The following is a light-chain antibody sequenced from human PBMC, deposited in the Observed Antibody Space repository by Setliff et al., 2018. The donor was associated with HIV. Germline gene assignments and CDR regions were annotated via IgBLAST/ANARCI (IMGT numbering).Light chain of an antibody. Sequence: ALTQPASVSGSPGQSITISCTGTSRDVGGYNYVSWYQQHPGKAPKLIIYEVRNRPSGVSNRFSGSKSGNTASLTISGLQAEDEADYYCSSYAITNTLPFGSGTKVTVL. CDR3: SSYAITNTLP. J-gene: IGLJ1*01. CDR1: SRDVGGYNY. CDR2: EVR. V-gene: IGLV2-14*01.